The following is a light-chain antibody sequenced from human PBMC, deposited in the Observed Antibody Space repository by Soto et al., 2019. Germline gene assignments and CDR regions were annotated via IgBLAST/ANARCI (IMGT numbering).Light chain of an antibody. CDR1: KGIKNA. V-gene: IGKV1-17*01. Sequence: DIQMTQSPSSLSASLGDRVTITCRASKGIKNALCWYQQKPGRAPKRRIPTICTLQSGVPYRFSGSGSGTEFPLTISRLQSEDFATYYWLQHNSFPITFGQGTRLEIK. CDR2: TIC. J-gene: IGKJ5*01. CDR3: LQHNSFPIT.